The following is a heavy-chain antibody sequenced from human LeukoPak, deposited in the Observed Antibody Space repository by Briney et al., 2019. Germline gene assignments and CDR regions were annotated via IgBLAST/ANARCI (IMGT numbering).Heavy chain of an antibody. J-gene: IGHJ4*02. D-gene: IGHD3-3*01. V-gene: IGHV3-23*01. Sequence: GGSLRLSCAASGFTASSYAMSWVRQAPGKGLEWVSGIRGSGDSTDYADSVKGRFTISRDNSKNTLYLQMNSLRAEDTAVYYCAKGYDFWAGYYDNWGQGTLVTVSS. CDR3: AKGYDFWAGYYDN. CDR2: IRGSGDST. CDR1: GFTASSYA.